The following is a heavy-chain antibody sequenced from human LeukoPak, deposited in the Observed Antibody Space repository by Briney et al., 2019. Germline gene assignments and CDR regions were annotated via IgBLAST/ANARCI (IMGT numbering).Heavy chain of an antibody. V-gene: IGHV2-70*11. CDR3: ARKHSSGWFDY. D-gene: IGHD6-19*01. CDR1: GFSLSTSGMC. CDR2: IDWDDDK. J-gene: IGHJ4*02. Sequence: SGPALVTPTQTLTLTCTFSGFSLSTSGMCVSWIRQPPGKALEWLARIDWDDDKYYSTSLKTRLTISKDTSKNQVVLTMTSMEPVDTATYYCARKHSSGWFDYWGQGTLVTVSS.